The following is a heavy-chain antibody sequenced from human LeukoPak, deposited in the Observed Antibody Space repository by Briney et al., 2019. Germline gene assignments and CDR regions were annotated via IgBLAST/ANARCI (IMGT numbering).Heavy chain of an antibody. D-gene: IGHD6-19*01. CDR2: INPNSGGT. CDR3: ARILPLAVAAAGY. CDR1: GYTFTDYY. Sequence: ASVTVSYKASGYTFTDYYMHWVRQAPGQGLEWMGWINPNSGGTNYAQKFQGRVTMTRDTSIGTAYMELSRLRSDDTAVYYCARILPLAVAAAGYWGQGTLVTVSS. J-gene: IGHJ4*02. V-gene: IGHV1-2*02.